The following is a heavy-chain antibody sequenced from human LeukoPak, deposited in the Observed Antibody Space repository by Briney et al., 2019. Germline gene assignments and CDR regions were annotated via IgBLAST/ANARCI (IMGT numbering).Heavy chain of an antibody. Sequence: SQTLSLTCTVSGGSISSGDYYWGWIRQPPGKGLEWIGSVHHSGSTYYNPSLKSRITISVDTSKNHFSLKLSSVTAADTAVYYCASLYGGNSWNFDYWGQGTLVTVSS. D-gene: IGHD4-23*01. CDR1: GGSISSGDYY. V-gene: IGHV4-39*02. CDR2: VHHSGST. CDR3: ASLYGGNSWNFDY. J-gene: IGHJ4*02.